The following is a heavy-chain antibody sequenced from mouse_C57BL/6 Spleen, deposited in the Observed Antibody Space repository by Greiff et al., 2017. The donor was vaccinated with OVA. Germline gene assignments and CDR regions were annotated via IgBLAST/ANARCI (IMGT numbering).Heavy chain of an antibody. J-gene: IGHJ2*01. Sequence: QVQLQQPGAELVRPGPSVKLSCKASGYTFTSYWMHWVKQRPGQGLEWIGVIDPSDSYTNYNQKFKGKATLTVDTSSSTAYMQLSSLTSEDSAVYYCARPFDYWGQGTTLTVSS. CDR3: ARPFDY. CDR1: GYTFTSYW. V-gene: IGHV1-59*01. CDR2: IDPSDSYT.